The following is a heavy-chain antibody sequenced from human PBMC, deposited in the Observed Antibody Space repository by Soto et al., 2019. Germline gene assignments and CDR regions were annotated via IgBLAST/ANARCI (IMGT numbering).Heavy chain of an antibody. CDR3: AKDPQQWLTIFDY. D-gene: IGHD6-19*01. V-gene: IGHV4-31*03. J-gene: IGHJ4*02. Sequence: TLSLTCTVSGGSIISGGYYWNWIRQHPGKGLEWIGYIYYSGSTYYNPSLKSRVTISVDTSKNQFSLNSLRAGDTAVYYCAKDPQQWLTIFDYWGQGALVTVSS. CDR2: IYYSGST. CDR1: GGSIISGGYY.